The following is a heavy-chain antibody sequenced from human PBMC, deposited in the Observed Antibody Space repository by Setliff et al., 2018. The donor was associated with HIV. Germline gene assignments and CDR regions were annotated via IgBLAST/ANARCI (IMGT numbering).Heavy chain of an antibody. J-gene: IGHJ5*02. CDR3: APVSSGWFDP. CDR2: INPSDNRT. CDR1: GYTFNNYY. Sequence: ASVKVSCKASGYTFNNYYMHWVRQAPGQGLEWMGIINPSDNRTYYAQKFQGRVTMTRDTSTDTAYMELTSLRSEDTAMYYCAPVSSGWFDPWGQGTLVTVS. V-gene: IGHV1-46*02. D-gene: IGHD2-2*01.